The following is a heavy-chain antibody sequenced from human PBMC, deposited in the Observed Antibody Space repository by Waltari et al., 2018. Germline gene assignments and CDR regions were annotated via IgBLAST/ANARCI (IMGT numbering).Heavy chain of an antibody. CDR2: ISSSSSYR. V-gene: IGHV3-21*01. CDR1: GFTFSSYS. J-gene: IGHJ5*02. CDR3: AREESIAARRRWFDP. Sequence: EVQLVESGGGLVKPGGSLRLSCAASGFTFSSYSMNWVRQAPGKGLEWVSSISSSSSYRYYADSVKGRFTISRDNAKNSLYLQMNILRAEDTAVYYCAREESIAARRRWFDPWGQGTLVTVSS. D-gene: IGHD6-6*01.